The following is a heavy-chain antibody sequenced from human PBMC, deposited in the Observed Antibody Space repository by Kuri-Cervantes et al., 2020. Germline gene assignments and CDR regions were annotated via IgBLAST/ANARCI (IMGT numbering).Heavy chain of an antibody. CDR3: ARDRVVVVTAISFQYYYYYGMDV. V-gene: IGHV3-33*01. D-gene: IGHD2-21*02. CDR2: IWYDGSNK. Sequence: GGSLRLSCAASGFTFSSYGMHWVRQAPGKGLEWVAVIWYDGSNKYYADSVKGRFTISRDNSKNTLYLQMNSLRAEDTAVYYCARDRVVVVTAISFQYYYYYGMDVWGQGTTVTVSS. CDR1: GFTFSSYG. J-gene: IGHJ6*02.